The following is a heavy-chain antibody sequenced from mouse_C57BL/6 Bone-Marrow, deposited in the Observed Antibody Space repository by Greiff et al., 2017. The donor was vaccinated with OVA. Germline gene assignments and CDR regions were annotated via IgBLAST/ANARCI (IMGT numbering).Heavy chain of an antibody. CDR2: IYPGDGDT. J-gene: IGHJ4*01. CDR1: GYAFSSSW. CDR3: ARKAYAMDY. V-gene: IGHV1-82*01. Sequence: QVQLKQSGPELVKPGASVKISCKASGYAFSSSWMNWVKPRPGQGLEWIGRIYPGDGDTNYNGKFKGKATLTADKSSSTAYMQLSSLTSEDSAVYFCARKAYAMDYWGQGTSVTVSS.